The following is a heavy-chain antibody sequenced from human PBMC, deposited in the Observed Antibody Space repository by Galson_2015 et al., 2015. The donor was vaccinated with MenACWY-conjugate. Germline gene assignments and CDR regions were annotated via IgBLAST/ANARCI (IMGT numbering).Heavy chain of an antibody. Sequence: ETLSLTCAVYGGSLSGYYWSWIRQPPGKGLEWIGEINHSGSTNYNPSLKSRVTISVDKSKNQFSLKLSSVTAADTAVYYCARGSVELRDFDYWGQGTLVTVSS. V-gene: IGHV4-34*01. J-gene: IGHJ4*02. CDR3: ARGSVELRDFDY. D-gene: IGHD1-7*01. CDR1: GGSLSGYY. CDR2: INHSGST.